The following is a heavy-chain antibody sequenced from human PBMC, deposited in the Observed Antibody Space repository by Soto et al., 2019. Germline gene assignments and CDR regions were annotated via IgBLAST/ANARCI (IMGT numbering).Heavy chain of an antibody. J-gene: IGHJ6*03. CDR1: GDSVSSNSAA. Sequence: SQTLSLTCAISGDSVSSNSAAWNWIRQSPSRGLEWLGRTYYRSKWYNDYAVSVKSRITITPDTSKNQFSLQLNSVTPEDTAVYYCARGSLDDVSGHYYMDVWDKGTTVIVSS. V-gene: IGHV6-1*01. CDR3: ARGSLDDVSGHYYMDV. CDR2: TYYRSKWYN. D-gene: IGHD1-26*01.